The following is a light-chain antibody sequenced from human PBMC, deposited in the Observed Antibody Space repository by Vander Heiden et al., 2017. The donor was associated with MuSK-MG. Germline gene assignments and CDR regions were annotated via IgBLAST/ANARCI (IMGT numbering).Light chain of an antibody. V-gene: IGKV3-11*01. CDR2: DAS. CDR3: PQRGDGPLT. Sequence: DIVLTQSLATLSLSPGERATLSCRASQTIGRQLAWYHHKPGQPPRLVIADASSRATGIPSRLSGSGSGTVVTLTHSSVQSVVFAFYFCPQRGDGPLTCGGGTKVXIK. J-gene: IGKJ4*01. CDR1: QTIGRQ.